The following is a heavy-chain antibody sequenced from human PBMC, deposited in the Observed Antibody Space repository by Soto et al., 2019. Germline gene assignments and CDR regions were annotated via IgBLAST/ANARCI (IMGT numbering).Heavy chain of an antibody. CDR2: IWYDGSNK. J-gene: IGHJ3*02. V-gene: IGHV3-33*01. Sequence: PGGSLRLSCAASGFTFSSYGMHWVRQAPGKGLEWVAVIWYDGSNKYYADSVKGRLTISRDNSKNTLYLQMNRLRAEDTAVYYSATPLGRGAFDIWGQGTMVTVSS. CDR3: ATPLGRGAFDI. CDR1: GFTFSSYG.